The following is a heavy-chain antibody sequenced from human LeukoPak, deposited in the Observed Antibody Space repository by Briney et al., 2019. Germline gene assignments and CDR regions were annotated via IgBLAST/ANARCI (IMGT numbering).Heavy chain of an antibody. CDR1: GGTFSSYA. J-gene: IGHJ5*02. V-gene: IGHV1-69*04. CDR2: IIPILGIA. Sequence: ASVKVSCKASGGTFSSYAISWVRQAPGQGLEWMGRIIPILGIANYAQKFQGRVTITADKSTSTAYMELSSLRSEDTAVYYCAREMTLVQYSWFGPWGQGTLVTVSS. CDR3: AREMTLVQYSWFGP.